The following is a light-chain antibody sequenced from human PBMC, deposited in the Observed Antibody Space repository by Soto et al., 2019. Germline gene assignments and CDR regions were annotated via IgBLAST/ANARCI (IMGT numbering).Light chain of an antibody. CDR2: GAS. CDR3: KQYGTSPLT. V-gene: IGKV3-20*01. Sequence: EKVLAQSPGTLSFSPGERGTLSCRATQSVSINYLAWYQQKPGQAPRLLISGASSRATGIPDRFSGSGSGKDFTLTITGLVTEDFAVYYCKQYGTSPLTFGGGTKVDIK. J-gene: IGKJ4*01. CDR1: QSVSINY.